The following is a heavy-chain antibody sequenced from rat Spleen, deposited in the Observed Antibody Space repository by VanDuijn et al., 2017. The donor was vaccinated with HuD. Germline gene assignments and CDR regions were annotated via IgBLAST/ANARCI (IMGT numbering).Heavy chain of an antibody. CDR2: ITNTGDST. D-gene: IGHD2-2*01. CDR1: GITFTNYW. V-gene: IGHV5-31*01. J-gene: IGHJ1*01. Sequence: EVQLVESGGGLVQPGGSLKLSCVASGITFTNYWMTWIRQAPGKGLEWIASITNTGDSTYYLDSVKGRFTISRNNAKSTLYLQMSSLRSEDTATYYCARAGYLRDWYFDFWGPGTMVTVSS. CDR3: ARAGYLRDWYFDF.